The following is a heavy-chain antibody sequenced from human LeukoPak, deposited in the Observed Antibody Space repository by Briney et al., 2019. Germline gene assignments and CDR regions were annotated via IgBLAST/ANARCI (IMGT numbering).Heavy chain of an antibody. CDR3: ARDLRPGNYLNAFDI. D-gene: IGHD5-24*01. J-gene: IGHJ3*02. CDR1: GFTFSSYA. Sequence: QPGGSLRPSCAASGFTFSSYAMHWVRQAPGKGLEWVAVISYDGSNKYYADSVKGRFTISRDNSKNTLYLQMNSLRAEDTAVYYCARDLRPGNYLNAFDIWGQGTMVTVSS. V-gene: IGHV3-30*04. CDR2: ISYDGSNK.